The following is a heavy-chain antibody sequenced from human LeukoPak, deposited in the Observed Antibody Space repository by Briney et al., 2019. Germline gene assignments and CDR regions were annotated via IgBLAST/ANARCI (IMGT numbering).Heavy chain of an antibody. CDR2: IYYSGST. CDR1: GGSISSGDYY. Sequence: SETLSLTCTVSGGSISSGDYYWSWIRQPPGKGLEWIGYIYYSGSTYYNPSLKSRVTISVVTSKNQFSLKLSSVTAADTAVYYCAREGGGGMDVWGQGTTVTVSS. V-gene: IGHV4-30-4*01. D-gene: IGHD1-26*01. J-gene: IGHJ6*02. CDR3: AREGGGGMDV.